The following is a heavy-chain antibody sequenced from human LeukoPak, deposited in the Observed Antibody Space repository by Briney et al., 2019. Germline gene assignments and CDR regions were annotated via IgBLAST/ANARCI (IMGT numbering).Heavy chain of an antibody. CDR1: GFTFSNSA. J-gene: IGHJ4*02. Sequence: PGRSLRLSCAASGFTFSNSAMNWVRQAPGKGLEWVAVISYDGNNKYYSDSVKGRFTISRDNSKNTLYLQMNSLRAEDTAVYYCAKDMYYRGSGSYFNVDYWGQGTLVTVSP. D-gene: IGHD3-10*01. V-gene: IGHV3-30*18. CDR3: AKDMYYRGSGSYFNVDY. CDR2: ISYDGNNK.